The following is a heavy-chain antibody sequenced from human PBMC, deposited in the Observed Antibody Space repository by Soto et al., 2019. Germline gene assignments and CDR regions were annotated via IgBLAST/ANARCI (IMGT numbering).Heavy chain of an antibody. J-gene: IGHJ6*02. D-gene: IGHD2-2*01. CDR3: TTHGYCSRTSCLWGMDV. V-gene: IGHV3-49*04. CDR1: GFTCGDYA. CDR2: IRSKAYGGTT. Sequence: EVQLVESGGGLVQPGRSLRLSCTASGFTCGDYAMSWVRQAPGKGLEWVGFIRSKAYGGTTEYAASVKGRFTISRDDSKSIAYLQMNSLKTEDTAVYYCTTHGYCSRTSCLWGMDVWGRGTTVTVSS.